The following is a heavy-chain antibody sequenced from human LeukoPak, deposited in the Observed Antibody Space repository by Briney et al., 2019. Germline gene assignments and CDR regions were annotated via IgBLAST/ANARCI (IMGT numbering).Heavy chain of an antibody. CDR1: GGSISSYY. CDR2: IYYSGST. Sequence: SETLSLTCTVSGGSISSYYWSWIRQPPGKGLEWIGYIYYSGSTNYNPSLKSRVTMSVDTSKNQFSLKLSSVTAADTAVYYCAREHDYGWFDPWGQGTLVTVSS. CDR3: AREHDYGWFDP. J-gene: IGHJ5*02. D-gene: IGHD4/OR15-4a*01. V-gene: IGHV4-59*12.